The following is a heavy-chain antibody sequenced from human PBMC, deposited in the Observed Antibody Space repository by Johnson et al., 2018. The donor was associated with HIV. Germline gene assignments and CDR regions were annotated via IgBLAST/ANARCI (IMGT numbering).Heavy chain of an antibody. Sequence: VQLVESGGGLVQPGGSLRLACAASGLTVSSNYMSWVRQAPGKGLEWVSVFFSGGTTYYADSVNGRFTISRDNSKSTLFLQMNSLRPEDSALYYCAKGEAQEGWIQLQSYAFDFWGRGTMVTVSS. CDR3: AKGEAQEGWIQLQSYAFDF. J-gene: IGHJ3*01. CDR1: GLTVSSNY. D-gene: IGHD5-18*01. V-gene: IGHV3-66*01. CDR2: FFSGGTT.